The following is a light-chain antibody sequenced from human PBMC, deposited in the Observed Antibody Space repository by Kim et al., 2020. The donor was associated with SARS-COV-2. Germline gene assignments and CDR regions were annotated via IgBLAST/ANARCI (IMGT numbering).Light chain of an antibody. CDR1: QSVSSSY. CDR3: QQYGSSPLT. Sequence: PGESATLSWRTSQSVSSSYLAWYQQKPGQAPRLLIYGASSRATGVPDRFSGSGSGTDFTLTISRLEPEDFAVYYCQQYGSSPLTFGGGTKVDIK. CDR2: GAS. J-gene: IGKJ4*01. V-gene: IGKV3-20*01.